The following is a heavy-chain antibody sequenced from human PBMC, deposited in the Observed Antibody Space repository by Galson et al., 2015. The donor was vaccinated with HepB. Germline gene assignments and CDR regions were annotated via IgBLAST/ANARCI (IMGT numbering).Heavy chain of an antibody. V-gene: IGHV3-15*07. CDR1: GFTVSNVW. D-gene: IGHD1-1*01. Sequence: SLRLSCAASGFTVSNVWMNWVRQAPGKGLEWVGRIKSKIDGSTTDNAAPVKGRFTISRDDSTNMSYLQMSSLKIEDTGVYYCPTSTTGGAFDLWGQGTLVIVSS. J-gene: IGHJ3*01. CDR2: IKSKIDGSTT. CDR3: PTSTTGGAFDL.